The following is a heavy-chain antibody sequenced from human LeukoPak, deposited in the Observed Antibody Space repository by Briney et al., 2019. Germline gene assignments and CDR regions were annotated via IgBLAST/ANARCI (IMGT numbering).Heavy chain of an antibody. J-gene: IGHJ4*02. Sequence: GGSLRLSCAASGFTVSSNSMNWVRQAPGKGLERVSVIYSGGSTYYADSVKGRFTISRDNSKNTLYLQMNSLRADDTAVYYCARDHTRSGGNDYWGQGTLVTVSS. CDR1: GFTVSSNS. V-gene: IGHV3-53*01. CDR2: IYSGGST. D-gene: IGHD6-19*01. CDR3: ARDHTRSGGNDY.